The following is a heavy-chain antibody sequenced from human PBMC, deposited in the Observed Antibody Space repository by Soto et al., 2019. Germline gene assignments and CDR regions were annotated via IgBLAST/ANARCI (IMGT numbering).Heavy chain of an antibody. Sequence: GGSLRLSCAASGFTFSSYGMTWVRQAPGKGLEWVSFSSATGAGTYYADSVKGRFTISRDNSKNTLYLQMTSLRADDTAVYYCAKDRRAGGNYGFHSDFWGQGALVTVSS. CDR3: AKDRRAGGNYGFHSDF. V-gene: IGHV3-23*01. J-gene: IGHJ4*02. CDR2: SSATGAGT. CDR1: GFTFSSYG. D-gene: IGHD1-7*01.